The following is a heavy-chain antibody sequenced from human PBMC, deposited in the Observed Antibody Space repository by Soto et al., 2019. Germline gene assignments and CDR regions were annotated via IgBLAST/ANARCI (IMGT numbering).Heavy chain of an antibody. Sequence: TSETLSLTCSVSGYSVSSSDYYWAWIRQPPGKGLEWIGSMLYSGLTYYNPSLKSRVTLSVDTSKNQFSVRLNSVTASDTAVYYCARDLGERRDNWFDPWGQGTLVTVSS. CDR2: MLYSGLT. CDR3: ARDLGERRDNWFDP. CDR1: GYSVSSSDYY. D-gene: IGHD1-26*01. V-gene: IGHV4-39*02. J-gene: IGHJ5*02.